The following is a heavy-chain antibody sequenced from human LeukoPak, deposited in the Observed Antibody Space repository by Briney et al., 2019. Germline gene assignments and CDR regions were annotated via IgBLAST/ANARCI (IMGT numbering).Heavy chain of an antibody. CDR2: VSGSGDST. V-gene: IGHV3-23*01. J-gene: IGHJ4*02. CDR3: AKGGQYGSSWYLIDY. CDR1: GFTFSTYA. D-gene: IGHD6-13*01. Sequence: GGSLRLSCAASGFTFSTYAMSWVRQAPGRGLEWVSTVSGSGDSTYFADSVKGRFTISRDNSKNTLFLQMNSLRAEDTAVYYCAKGGQYGSSWYLIDYWGLGGLVGVSS.